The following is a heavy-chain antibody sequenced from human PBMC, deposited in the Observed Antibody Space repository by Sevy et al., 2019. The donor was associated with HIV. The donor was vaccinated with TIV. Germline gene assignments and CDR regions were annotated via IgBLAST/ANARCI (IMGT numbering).Heavy chain of an antibody. CDR3: AKTLGAIASPFDY. CDR2: ISNSGDRT. CDR1: GFSFNTYA. Sequence: GGSLRLSCAASGFSFNTYAMTWVRQAPGKGLEWVSVISNSGDRTYYADSVKGRFTISRDNSKNTLYLQMISLRAEDMAVYYCAKTLGAIASPFDYWGQGTLVTVSS. V-gene: IGHV3-23*01. J-gene: IGHJ4*02. D-gene: IGHD7-27*01.